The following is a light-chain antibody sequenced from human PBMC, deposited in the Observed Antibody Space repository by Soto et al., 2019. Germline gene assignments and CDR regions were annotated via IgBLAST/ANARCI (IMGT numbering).Light chain of an antibody. V-gene: IGKV3-11*01. Sequence: ETVLTQSPGTVSLSPGERTTLSCRASQSVGGSLAWYQQRPGQAPRLLVYHTFNRATGIPARFSGSGSGTDFTLTTSSLEPEDFAVYYCRQRNIWPPVTFGQGTRLEIK. CDR1: QSVGGS. CDR2: HTF. CDR3: RQRNIWPPVT. J-gene: IGKJ5*01.